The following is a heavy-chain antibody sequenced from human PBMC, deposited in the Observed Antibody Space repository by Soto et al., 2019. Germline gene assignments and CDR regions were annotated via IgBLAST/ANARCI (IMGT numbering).Heavy chain of an antibody. D-gene: IGHD1-1*01. CDR2: VSPHGANT. CDR1: GFTFGSCC. CDR3: VTEGAKTTWNFDY. Sequence: GSLRLSCVASGFTFGSCCMNWVRQAPGKGLEWVAGVSPHGANTYYADSVRGRFIISRDDSRNTVSLDMNSLRGEDSAVYYCVTEGAKTTWNFDYWGQGTVVTVSS. V-gene: IGHV3-23*01. J-gene: IGHJ4*02.